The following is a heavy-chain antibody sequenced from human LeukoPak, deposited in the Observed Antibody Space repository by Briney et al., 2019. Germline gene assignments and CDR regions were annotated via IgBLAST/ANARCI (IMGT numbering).Heavy chain of an antibody. Sequence: ASVKVSCKASGYTFTVYYMHWVRQAPGQGREWMGWINPNSGGTNYAQKFQGRVTMTRDTSISTAYMELSRLRSDDTAVYYCARAWIQLWRGWFDPWGQGTLVTVSS. V-gene: IGHV1-2*02. CDR3: ARAWIQLWRGWFDP. CDR2: INPNSGGT. J-gene: IGHJ5*02. CDR1: GYTFTVYY. D-gene: IGHD5-18*01.